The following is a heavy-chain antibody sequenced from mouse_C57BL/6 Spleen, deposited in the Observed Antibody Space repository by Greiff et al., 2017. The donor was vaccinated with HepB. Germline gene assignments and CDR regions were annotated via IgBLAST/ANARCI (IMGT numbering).Heavy chain of an antibody. CDR1: GYTFTSYW. J-gene: IGHJ2*01. D-gene: IGHD1-2*01. V-gene: IGHV1-55*01. CDR3: ARRLLPDY. Sequence: VQLVESGAELVKPGASVKMSCKASGYTFTSYWITWVKQRPGQGLEWIGDIYPGSGSTNYNEKFKSKATLTVDTSSSTAYMQLSSLTSEDSAVYYCARRLLPDYWGQGTTLTVSS. CDR2: IYPGSGST.